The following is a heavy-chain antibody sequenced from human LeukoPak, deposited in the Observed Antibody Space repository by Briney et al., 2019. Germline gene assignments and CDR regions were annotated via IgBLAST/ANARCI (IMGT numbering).Heavy chain of an antibody. Sequence: GGSLRLSCAASGFTFSSYSMNWVRQAPGKGLEWVSSISSSSSYIYYADSVKGRFTISRDNTKNSLYLQMNSLRAEDTAVYYCARGGDYDSSDYFDYWGQGTLVTVSS. V-gene: IGHV3-21*01. CDR3: ARGGDYDSSDYFDY. J-gene: IGHJ4*02. CDR2: ISSSSSYI. D-gene: IGHD3-22*01. CDR1: GFTFSSYS.